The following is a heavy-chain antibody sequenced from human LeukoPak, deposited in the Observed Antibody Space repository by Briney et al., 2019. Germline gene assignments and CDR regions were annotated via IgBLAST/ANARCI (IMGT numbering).Heavy chain of an antibody. J-gene: IGHJ3*02. Sequence: SETLSLTCTVSGSISGYYWSWIRQPPGKGLEWIGYIYTSGSTNYNPSLESRVTISVDTSKNQFSLDLSSVTAADTAVFYCARQKCTSTSCLTKNAFDIWGQGTMVTVSS. D-gene: IGHD2-2*01. CDR2: IYTSGST. CDR1: GSISGYY. CDR3: ARQKCTSTSCLTKNAFDI. V-gene: IGHV4-4*09.